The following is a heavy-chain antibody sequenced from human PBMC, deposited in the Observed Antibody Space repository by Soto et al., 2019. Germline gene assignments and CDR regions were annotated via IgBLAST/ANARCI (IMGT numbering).Heavy chain of an antibody. CDR1: GGTFSSYT. CDR2: IIPILGIA. J-gene: IGHJ4*02. Sequence: SVKVSCKASGGTFSSYTISWVRQAPGQGLEWMGRIIPILGIANYAQKFQGRVTITADKSTSTAYMELSSLRSEDTAVYYCASMGEGYCGGDCYSDYWGQGTPVTVSS. CDR3: ASMGEGYCGGDCYSDY. V-gene: IGHV1-69*02. D-gene: IGHD2-21*02.